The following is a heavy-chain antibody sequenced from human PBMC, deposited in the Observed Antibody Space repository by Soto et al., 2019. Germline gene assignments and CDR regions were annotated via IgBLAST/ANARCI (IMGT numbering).Heavy chain of an antibody. D-gene: IGHD2-2*01. CDR2: IIPIFGTA. CDR3: ARVLVVVVPAAMMGNWFDP. CDR1: GGTFSSYA. V-gene: IGHV1-69*06. J-gene: IGHJ5*02. Sequence: ASVKVSCKASGGTFSSYAISWVRQAPGQGLEWMGGIIPIFGTANYAQKFQGRVTITADKSTSTAYMELSSLRSEDTAVYYCARVLVVVVPAAMMGNWFDPWGQGTLVTVSS.